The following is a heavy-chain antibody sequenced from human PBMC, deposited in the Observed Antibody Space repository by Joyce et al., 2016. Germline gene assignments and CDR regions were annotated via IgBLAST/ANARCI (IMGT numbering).Heavy chain of an antibody. CDR2: ICGDRRFI. CDR3: ARGGLVYDYSMDV. J-gene: IGHJ6*02. CDR1: GFMFSTSS. V-gene: IGHV3-21*02. D-gene: IGHD2-21*01. Sequence: EVQLVESGGGLVKPGGSLKISCAASGFMFSTSSMSWFRQAPGKGREGVSAICGDRRFIFHADSVRGRFTVSRDNAENSLYLQMKSLRVEDTAVYFCARGGLVYDYSMDVWGQGTTVIVSS.